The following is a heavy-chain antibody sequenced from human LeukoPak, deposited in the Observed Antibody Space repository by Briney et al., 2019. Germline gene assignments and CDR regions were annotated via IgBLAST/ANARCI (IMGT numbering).Heavy chain of an antibody. V-gene: IGHV3-23*01. CDR2: ISGSGGST. D-gene: IGHD4-17*01. CDR1: GFTFSIYA. J-gene: IGHJ3*02. CDR3: AKDHWVTTVTISLMDDAFDI. Sequence: PGGSLRLSCAASGFTFSIYAMSWVRQAPGKGLEWVSAISGSGGSTYYADSVKGRFTISRDNSKNTLYLQMNSLRAEDTAVYYCAKDHWVTTVTISLMDDAFDIWGQGTMVTVSS.